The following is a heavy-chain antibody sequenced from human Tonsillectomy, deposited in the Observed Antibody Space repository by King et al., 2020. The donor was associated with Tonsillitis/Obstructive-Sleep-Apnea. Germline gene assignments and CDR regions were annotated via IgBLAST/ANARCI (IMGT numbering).Heavy chain of an antibody. Sequence: QLVQSGGGLVQPGGSLRLSCAASGFTFSSYSMNLVRQAPGKGLEWVSYISRSGSTIYYADSVKGRFTISRDNAKNSLYLQMNSLRDEDTAVYYCASLWIQVDSWGQGTLVTVSS. J-gene: IGHJ4*02. CDR2: ISRSGSTI. CDR1: GFTFSSYS. V-gene: IGHV3-48*02. CDR3: ASLWIQVDS. D-gene: IGHD5-18*01.